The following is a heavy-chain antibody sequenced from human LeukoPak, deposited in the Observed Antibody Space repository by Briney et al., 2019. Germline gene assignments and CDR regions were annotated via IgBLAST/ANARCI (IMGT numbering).Heavy chain of an antibody. CDR3: ARGGGNSVGYAYYYYYMDV. J-gene: IGHJ6*03. CDR2: IYYSGST. D-gene: IGHD4-23*01. Sequence: SETLSLTCTVSGGSISSHYWSWIRQPPGKGLEWIGYIYYSGSTNYNPSLKSRVTISVDTSKNQFSLKLSSVTAADTAVYYCARGGGNSVGYAYYYYYMDVWGKGTTVTVSS. CDR1: GGSISSHY. V-gene: IGHV4-59*11.